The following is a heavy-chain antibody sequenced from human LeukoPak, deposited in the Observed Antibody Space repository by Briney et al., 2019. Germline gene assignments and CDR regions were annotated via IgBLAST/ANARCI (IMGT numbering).Heavy chain of an antibody. J-gene: IGHJ3*02. CDR2: ISAYNGNT. CDR3: ARDGKGYSYGPDAFDI. V-gene: IGHV1-18*01. D-gene: IGHD5-18*01. CDR1: GYTFTSYG. Sequence: ASVKVSCKASGYTFTSYGISWVRQAPGQGLEWMGWISAYNGNTNYAQKLQGRVTMTTDTSTSTAYMELRSLRSDDTAVYYCARDGKGYSYGPDAFDIWGQGTMVTVPS.